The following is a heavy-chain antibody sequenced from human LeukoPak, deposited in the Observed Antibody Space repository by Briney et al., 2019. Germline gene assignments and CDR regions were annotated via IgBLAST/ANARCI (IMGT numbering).Heavy chain of an antibody. CDR1: GFTFSSYS. J-gene: IGHJ4*02. CDR3: ARVGPTYCGGDCYGNYFDY. Sequence: PGGSLRLSCAASGFTFSSYSMNWVRQAPGKGLEWVSSISSSSSYIYYADSVKGRFTISRDNAKNSLYLQMNSLRAEDTAVYYCARVGPTYCGGDCYGNYFDYWGQGTLVTVSS. CDR2: ISSSSSYI. V-gene: IGHV3-21*01. D-gene: IGHD2-21*02.